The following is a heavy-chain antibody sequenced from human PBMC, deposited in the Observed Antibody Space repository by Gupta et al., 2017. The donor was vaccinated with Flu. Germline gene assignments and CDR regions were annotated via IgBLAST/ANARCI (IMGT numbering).Heavy chain of an antibody. V-gene: IGHV3-23*01. Sequence: EVQPLVSGGGLVQPGGSLSISCAASGSTFITGALSWVLHAPGKGLEWVSGIGGSGGSTYYAESVKGRFTISRDNSKKTLYLQMNSLRAEDTAVYYCAKATVWWLYSGSWYKDYWGQGTLVTVSS. D-gene: IGHD6-13*01. CDR3: AKATVWWLYSGSWYKDY. CDR2: IGGSGGST. CDR1: GSTFITGA. J-gene: IGHJ1*01.